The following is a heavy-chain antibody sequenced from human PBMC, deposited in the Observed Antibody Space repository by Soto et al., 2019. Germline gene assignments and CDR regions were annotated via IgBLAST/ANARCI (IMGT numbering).Heavy chain of an antibody. D-gene: IGHD1-26*01. CDR1: GYTLSRYF. J-gene: IGHJ4*02. CDR2: INPRGGDT. CDR3: AREAGQFVGLDY. V-gene: IGHV1-46*04. Sequence: ASVKVSCKASGYTLSRYFMHWVRQAPGQGLEWMGVINPRGGDTRYAQRLQGRVTFTTDTSNTTAYMELSSLRSEDTAVYYCAREAGQFVGLDYWGQGTMVTVYS.